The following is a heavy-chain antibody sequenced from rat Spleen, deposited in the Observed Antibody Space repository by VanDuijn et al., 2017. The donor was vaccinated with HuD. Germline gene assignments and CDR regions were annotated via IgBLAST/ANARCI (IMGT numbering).Heavy chain of an antibody. V-gene: IGHV2-43*01. J-gene: IGHJ2*01. D-gene: IGHD1-12*01. CDR2: IWTGGST. Sequence: QVQLKESGPGLVQPSQTLSLTCTVSGFSLTSYHVSWVRQPPGKGLEWMGVIWTGGSTAYNSLLESRLSISRDISKRQVFLKMNSLQTEDTATDYCARANRESYAHFDHWGQGVMVTVSS. CDR1: GFSLTSYH. CDR3: ARANRESYAHFDH.